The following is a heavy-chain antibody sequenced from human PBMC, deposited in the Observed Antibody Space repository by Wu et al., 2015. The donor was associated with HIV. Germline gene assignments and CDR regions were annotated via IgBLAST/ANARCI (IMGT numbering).Heavy chain of an antibody. CDR3: ARGLNHNWFDP. CDR2: MNPNSGNT. CDR1: GYTFINYD. J-gene: IGHJ5*02. V-gene: IGHV1-8*03. Sequence: QVQLVQSGAEVKKPGASVKVSCKASGYTFINYDINWVRQATGQGLEWMGWMNPNSGNTGYAQKFQGRVTITRNTSINTAYMELSSLRSEDTAVYYCARGLNHNWFDPGAREPWSPSPQ.